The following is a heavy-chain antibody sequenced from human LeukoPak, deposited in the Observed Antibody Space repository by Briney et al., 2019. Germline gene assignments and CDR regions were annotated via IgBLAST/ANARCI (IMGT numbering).Heavy chain of an antibody. CDR3: ARDDSGYCGGGSCHYYYYGMDV. Sequence: GASVKVSCKASGYTFTGYYMHWVRQAPGQGLEWMGRINPNSGGTNYAQKLQGRVTMTTDTSTSTAYMELRSLRSDDTAVYYCARDDSGYCGGGSCHYYYYGMDVWGQGTTVTVSS. CDR2: INPNSGGT. J-gene: IGHJ6*02. V-gene: IGHV1-2*06. CDR1: GYTFTGYY. D-gene: IGHD2-15*01.